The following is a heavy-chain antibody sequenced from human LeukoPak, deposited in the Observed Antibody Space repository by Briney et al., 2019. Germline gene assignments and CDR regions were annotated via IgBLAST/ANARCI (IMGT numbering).Heavy chain of an antibody. J-gene: IGHJ4*02. V-gene: IGHV4-59*11. Sequence: PSETLSLTCTVAFGSISGHYGAWIRQPPGKGLEWLGYIYYSGTTNYNPSLRSRVSISVDTSKNQFSLRLSSVTAADTAMYYCARQIAVAGYFDYWGQGTLVTVSS. CDR1: FGSISGHY. D-gene: IGHD6-13*01. CDR2: IYYSGTT. CDR3: ARQIAVAGYFDY.